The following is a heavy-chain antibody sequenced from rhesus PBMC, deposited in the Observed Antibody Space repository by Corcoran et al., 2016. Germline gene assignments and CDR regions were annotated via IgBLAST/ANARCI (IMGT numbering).Heavy chain of an antibody. CDR2: IVGGTGST. V-gene: IGHV4-127*01. CDR3: ARAVYWYFDL. Sequence: QVHLQESGPGLVKPSETLSLTCAVSGYSISSAYGWDWIRQPPGKGLEWIRQIVGGTGSTYYNPSLKSRVTVSKDTSKNQFSLKLRSVTAADTAVYYCARAVYWYFDLWGPGSPITISS. CDR1: GYSISSAYG. J-gene: IGHJ2*01.